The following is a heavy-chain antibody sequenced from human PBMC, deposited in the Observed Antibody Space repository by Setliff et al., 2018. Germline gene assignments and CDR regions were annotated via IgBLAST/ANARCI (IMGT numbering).Heavy chain of an antibody. Sequence: SETLSLTCGVSGYSISSSYYWGWIRQTPGKGLEWIGSIFHSGRTYYNPSLKSRVTMSLDTSKSQFSLKLSSVTAADTAVYYCAKDVGDGYGVDAYASGGFDIWGQGTLVTV. CDR3: AKDVGDGYGVDAYASGGFDI. V-gene: IGHV4-38-2*02. J-gene: IGHJ3*02. CDR1: GYSISSSYY. D-gene: IGHD5-18*01. CDR2: IFHSGRT.